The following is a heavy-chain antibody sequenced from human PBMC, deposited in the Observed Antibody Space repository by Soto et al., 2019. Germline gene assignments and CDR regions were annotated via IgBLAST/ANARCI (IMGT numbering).Heavy chain of an antibody. V-gene: IGHV1-69*06. Sequence: QMQLVQSGAEVKKPGSSVKVSCEASGGTYPISWVRQAPGQGLEWMGSIIPMFGTTNYAQNFQGRVALTADKATDTAFLGFRRLRIEETAVYFCAGKGAAASWPHGFDMWGQGTMVTVS. D-gene: IGHD2-2*01. CDR2: IIPMFGTT. CDR1: GGTYP. J-gene: IGHJ3*02. CDR3: AGKGAAASWPHGFDM.